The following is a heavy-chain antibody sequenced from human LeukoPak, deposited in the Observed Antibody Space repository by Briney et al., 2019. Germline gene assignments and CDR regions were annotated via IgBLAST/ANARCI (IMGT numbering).Heavy chain of an antibody. J-gene: IGHJ5*01. CDR2: INANSGTT. CDR3: AKPISGGLAVTADWFHP. D-gene: IGHD6-19*01. Sequence: GGSLRLSCAASGFAFSFYAMSWLRQPPGKGLEWVPTINANSGTTSYAASVRGRFTISRDNSKNTLYLQVNTLRADDTATYYCAKPISGGLAVTADWFHPWGQGNLVVVSS. CDR1: GFAFSFYA. V-gene: IGHV3-23*01.